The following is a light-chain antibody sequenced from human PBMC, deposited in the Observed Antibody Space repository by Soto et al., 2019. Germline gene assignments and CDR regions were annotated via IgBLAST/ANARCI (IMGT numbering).Light chain of an antibody. J-gene: IGKJ1*01. CDR3: HQRQRWPRT. V-gene: IGKV3-11*01. CDR2: EAS. Sequence: EIVLTQSPATLSASPGERATLSCSASQNVGVRLACYQHKPGQAPRRLIYEASNRAAGVPGRFSGSGSGTDFTLTITSLEPEDFAFYYCHQRQRWPRTFGQGTKVDIK. CDR1: QNVGVR.